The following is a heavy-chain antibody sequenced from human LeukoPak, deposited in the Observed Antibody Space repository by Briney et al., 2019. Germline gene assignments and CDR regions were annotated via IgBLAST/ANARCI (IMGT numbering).Heavy chain of an antibody. V-gene: IGHV4-39*01. Sequence: SETLSLTCTVSGASISSRSNYWGWIRQPPGKGLEWIGSIYYSGSTYYNPSLKSRVTISVDTSKNQFSLKLSSVTAADTAVYYCARIAADSWFDPWGQGTLVTVSS. CDR1: GASISSRSNY. CDR2: IYYSGST. J-gene: IGHJ5*02. CDR3: ARIAADSWFDP. D-gene: IGHD6-25*01.